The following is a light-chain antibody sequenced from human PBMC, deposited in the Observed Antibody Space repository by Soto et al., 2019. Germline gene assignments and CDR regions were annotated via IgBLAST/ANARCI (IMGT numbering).Light chain of an antibody. Sequence: QSALTQPASVSGSPGQSITISCTGTSSDVGGYNYVSWYQQHPGKAPKFMIYDVSNRPSGVSNRISGSKSGNTASLTISGLQAEDEADYYCSSYTTSNTRQIVFGTGTKVTVL. CDR2: DVS. V-gene: IGLV2-14*01. J-gene: IGLJ1*01. CDR3: SSYTTSNTRQIV. CDR1: SSDVGGYNY.